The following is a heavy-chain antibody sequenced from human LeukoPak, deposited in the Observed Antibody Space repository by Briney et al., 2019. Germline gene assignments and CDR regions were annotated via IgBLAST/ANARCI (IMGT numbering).Heavy chain of an antibody. J-gene: IGHJ4*02. V-gene: IGHV3-23*01. CDR3: ATARLDYDILTGYYFDY. D-gene: IGHD3-9*01. Sequence: GGSLRLSCAASGFTFSSYAMSRVRQAPGKGLEWVSAISGSGGSTYYADSVKGRFTISRDNSKNTLYLQMNSLRAEDTAVYYCATARLDYDILTGYYFDYWGQGTLVTVSS. CDR2: ISGSGGST. CDR1: GFTFSSYA.